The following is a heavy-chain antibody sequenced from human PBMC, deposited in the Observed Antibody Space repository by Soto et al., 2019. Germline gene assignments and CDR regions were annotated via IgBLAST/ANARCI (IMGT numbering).Heavy chain of an antibody. D-gene: IGHD6-6*01. CDR2: IKKDGNEK. Sequence: EVQLVESGGGLVQPGGSLRLSCEASGFTFSAYCMTWVRQAPGKGLEWVANIKKDGNEKYYVDSVKGRFTISRDNAKSCLYLQMNSLTAVDTAVYYCVRESSSSCYFDYWGQGTLVTVSS. CDR3: VRESSSSCYFDY. V-gene: IGHV3-7*03. CDR1: GFTFSAYC. J-gene: IGHJ4*02.